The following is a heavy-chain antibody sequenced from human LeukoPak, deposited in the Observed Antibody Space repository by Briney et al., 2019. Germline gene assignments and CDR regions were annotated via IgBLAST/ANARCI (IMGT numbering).Heavy chain of an antibody. D-gene: IGHD4-17*01. CDR3: AKEGDYRLWYFDL. V-gene: IGHV3-30*18. CDR2: ISYDGSNK. Sequence: GGSLRLSCAASGFTFSSYGMHWVHQAPGKGLEGVAGISYDGSNKYYADSVKGRFTITRDNSKNPLYLQMNSLTAEDTAVYYCAKEGDYRLWYFDLWGRGTLVTVSS. J-gene: IGHJ2*01. CDR1: GFTFSSYG.